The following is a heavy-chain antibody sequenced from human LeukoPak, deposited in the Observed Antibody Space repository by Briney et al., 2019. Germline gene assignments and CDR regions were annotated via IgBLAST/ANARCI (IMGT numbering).Heavy chain of an antibody. V-gene: IGHV4-38-2*02. CDR1: VFTFRNAW. Sequence: GSLRLSCAASVFTFRNAWLSWVRHAPGKGLEGIGTIYHGGVRYLTPSLKSRLTISADTSKNQFPLKLYSVAAADTAVYYCTREKASAVHYWGQGILVTVSS. J-gene: IGHJ4*02. CDR2: IYHGGVR. D-gene: IGHD2-2*01. CDR3: TREKASAVHY.